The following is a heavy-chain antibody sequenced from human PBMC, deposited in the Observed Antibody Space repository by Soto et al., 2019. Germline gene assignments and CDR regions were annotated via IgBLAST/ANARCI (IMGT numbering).Heavy chain of an antibody. CDR3: AKETYSGSSHFYY. CDR1: GFTFSNSA. CDR2: ISDSGVST. V-gene: IGHV3-23*01. Sequence: GGSLRLSCAASGFTFSNSAMSWVRQAPGKGLDWVSSISDSGVSTYYADSVKGRFTISRDNSKSTLYLQMNSLRAEDTAVYYCAKETYSGSSHFYYWGQGTLVPGSS. D-gene: IGHD1-26*01. J-gene: IGHJ4*02.